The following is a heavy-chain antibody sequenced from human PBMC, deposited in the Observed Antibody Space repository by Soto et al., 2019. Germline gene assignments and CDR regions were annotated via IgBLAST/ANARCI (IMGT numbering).Heavy chain of an antibody. V-gene: IGHV1-69*12. Sequence: QVQLVQSGAEVKKPGSSVKVSCEASGGTFSNYPISWVRQAPGQGLEWMGGIIPIYGTVNYAQKFQGRVTITADESTSTAYMELSRLRSEDTAVYYCARGNHRWLQLWYFDLWGRGTLVTVSS. CDR3: ARGNHRWLQLWYFDL. D-gene: IGHD5-12*01. J-gene: IGHJ2*01. CDR2: IIPIYGTV. CDR1: GGTFSNYP.